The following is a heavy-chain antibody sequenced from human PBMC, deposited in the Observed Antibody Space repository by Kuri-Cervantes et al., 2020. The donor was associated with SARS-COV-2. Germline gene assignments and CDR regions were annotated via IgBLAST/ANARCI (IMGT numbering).Heavy chain of an antibody. CDR3: ARKLVPAVEKLVPDAFDI. V-gene: IGHV5-51*01. CDR2: IYAGESDP. D-gene: IGHD2-2*01. J-gene: IGHJ3*02. Sequence: GESLKISWASSGFTSTSYWIGRVRQMPGKGLEGTAIIYAGESDPRYSPSFQGQVTISADKSTSTGYLQWSSLKASDTAMYYCARKLVPAVEKLVPDAFDIWGQGTMVTVSS. CDR1: GFTSTSYW.